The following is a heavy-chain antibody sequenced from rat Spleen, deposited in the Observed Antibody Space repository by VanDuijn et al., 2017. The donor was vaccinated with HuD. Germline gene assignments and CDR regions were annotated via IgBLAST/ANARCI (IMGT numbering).Heavy chain of an antibody. J-gene: IGHJ2*01. CDR2: ISPSGGST. V-gene: IGHV5-25*01. CDR3: ERQSYGGYSDPRGN. Sequence: EVQLVESGGGLVQPGRSLKLSCAASGFTFSNYDMAWVRQAPTKGLEWVASISPSGGSTYYRDSVKGRFTVSRDNAKSTLYLQMDSLRSEDTATYYCERQSYGGYSDPRGNWGQGVMVTVSS. CDR1: GFTFSNYD. D-gene: IGHD1-11*01.